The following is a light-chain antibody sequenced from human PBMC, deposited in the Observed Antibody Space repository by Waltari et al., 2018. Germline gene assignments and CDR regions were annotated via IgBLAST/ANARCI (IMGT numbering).Light chain of an antibody. J-gene: IGKJ4*01. CDR2: WTS. V-gene: IGKV4-1*01. CDR1: PSVLSSSDNKNY. CDR3: QHYYTSPPT. Sequence: DIVMTQSPDSLAVSLGARATINCKSSPSVLSSSDNKNYLAWYQQKPGQPPKLFIYWTSTRESGVPDRFSGSGSGTDFALTISSLQAEDVAVYYCQHYYTSPPTFGGGTKVEIK.